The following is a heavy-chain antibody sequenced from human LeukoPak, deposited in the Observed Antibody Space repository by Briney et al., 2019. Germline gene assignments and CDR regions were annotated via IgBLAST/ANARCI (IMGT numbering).Heavy chain of an antibody. CDR2: IYSDGTT. D-gene: IGHD4-23*01. Sequence: PSETLSLTCSVSGGSVSGGSYHWTWIRQPAGKGLEWIGRIYSDGTTNYNPSLKSRVTMSADTSKNQFSLKLSSVTAADTAIYYCARHYYGGSGAFDIWGQGTMVTVS. J-gene: IGHJ3*02. CDR1: GGSVSGGSYH. CDR3: ARHYYGGSGAFDI. V-gene: IGHV4-61*02.